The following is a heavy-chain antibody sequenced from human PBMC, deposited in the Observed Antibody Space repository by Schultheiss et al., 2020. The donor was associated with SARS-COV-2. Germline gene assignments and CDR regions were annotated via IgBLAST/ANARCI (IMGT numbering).Heavy chain of an antibody. CDR1: GFTFSSYW. V-gene: IGHV3-74*01. J-gene: IGHJ1*01. Sequence: GGSLRLSCAASGFTFSSYWMHWVRQAPGKGLVWVSRINSDGSSTSYADSVKGRFTISRDNSKNTLYLQMNSLRAEDTAVYYCAKTPRTAEYFQHWGQGTLVTVSS. D-gene: IGHD4-23*01. CDR2: INSDGSST. CDR3: AKTPRTAEYFQH.